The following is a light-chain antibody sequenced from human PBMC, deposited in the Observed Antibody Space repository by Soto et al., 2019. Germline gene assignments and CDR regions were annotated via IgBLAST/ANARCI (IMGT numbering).Light chain of an antibody. J-gene: IGKJ1*01. V-gene: IGKV1-39*01. CDR2: GAS. Sequence: QLNKSPSSLSASVGDRVTITCRASQSIGTYLNWYHQKPGKAPQLLIYGASTLQSGVPSRFSGSGSGTHFTLTINSLQPEDFGTFSCQQSYSTPTFGQGTKVDI. CDR3: QQSYSTPT. CDR1: QSIGTY.